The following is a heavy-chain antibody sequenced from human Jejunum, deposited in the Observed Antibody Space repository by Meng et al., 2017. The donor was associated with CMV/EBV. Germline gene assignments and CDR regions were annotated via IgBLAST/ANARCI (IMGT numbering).Heavy chain of an antibody. CDR1: CYTFPSYG. D-gene: IGHD2-21*02. Sequence: SCYTFPSYGIRWVRQAPGQGLEWMGWISTYNGNTHYAQKLQGRATMTTDTSTSTAYMEVRSLKSDDTAVYYCARGVVTMTRYYFDYWGQGTLVTVSS. V-gene: IGHV1-18*01. CDR2: ISTYNGNT. J-gene: IGHJ4*02. CDR3: ARGVVTMTRYYFDY.